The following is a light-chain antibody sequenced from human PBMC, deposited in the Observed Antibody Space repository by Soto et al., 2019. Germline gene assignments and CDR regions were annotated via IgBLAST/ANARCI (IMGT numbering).Light chain of an antibody. Sequence: DIQMTQSPSSLSASVGDRVTITCRASQTISNYLNWYQQKPGIAPKVLIYGASYLEGGVPSRFSGSGSGTDFTLTISSLQPEDFATYYCQQSYSTTWTFGQGTKVEIK. V-gene: IGKV1-39*01. J-gene: IGKJ1*01. CDR3: QQSYSTTWT. CDR2: GAS. CDR1: QTISNY.